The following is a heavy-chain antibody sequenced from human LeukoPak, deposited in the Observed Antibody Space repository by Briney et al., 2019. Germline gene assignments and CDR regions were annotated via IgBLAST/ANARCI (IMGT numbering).Heavy chain of an antibody. CDR2: ISGSGGST. J-gene: IGHJ3*02. V-gene: IGHV3-23*01. CDR1: GFTFSSYA. CDR3: AKVPYYDFWSGYYIAQVSSYAFDI. D-gene: IGHD3-3*01. Sequence: PGGSLRLSCAASGFTFSSYAMSWVRQAPGKGLEWVSAISGSGGSTYYADSVKGRFTISRDNSKNTLYLQMNSLRAEDTAVYYCAKVPYYDFWSGYYIAQVSSYAFDIWGQGAMVTVSS.